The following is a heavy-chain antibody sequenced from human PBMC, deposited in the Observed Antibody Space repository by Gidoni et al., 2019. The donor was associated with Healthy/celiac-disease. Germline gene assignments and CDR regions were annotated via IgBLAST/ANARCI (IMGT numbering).Heavy chain of an antibody. CDR3: TREDDCGGDCYTPWYFDY. V-gene: IGHV3-49*03. D-gene: IGHD2-21*02. J-gene: IGHJ4*02. Sequence: VQLVESGGGLVQPGRSLRLSCTASGFTFGDYAMSWFRQAPGKGLEWVGFIRSKAYGGTTEYAASVKGRFTISRDDSKSIAYLQMNSLKTEDTAVYYCTREDDCGGDCYTPWYFDYWGQGTLVTVSS. CDR2: IRSKAYGGTT. CDR1: GFTFGDYA.